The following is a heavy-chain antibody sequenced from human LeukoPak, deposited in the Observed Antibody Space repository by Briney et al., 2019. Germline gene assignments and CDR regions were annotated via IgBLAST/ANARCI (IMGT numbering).Heavy chain of an antibody. J-gene: IGHJ3*02. CDR1: GGSISSYY. V-gene: IGHV4-59*08. D-gene: IGHD4-11*01. CDR2: IYYSGST. CDR3: ARPTVTTNAFDI. Sequence: PSETLSLTCTVSGGSISSYYWSWIRQPPGKGLEWIGYIYYSGSTNYNPSLKSRVTISVDTSKNQFSLKLSSVTAADTAVYYCARPTVTTNAFDIWGQGTMVTVSS.